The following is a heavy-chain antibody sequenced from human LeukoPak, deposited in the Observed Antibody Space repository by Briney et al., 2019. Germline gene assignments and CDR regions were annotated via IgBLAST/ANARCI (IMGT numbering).Heavy chain of an antibody. D-gene: IGHD2-2*01. J-gene: IGHJ6*02. Sequence: GGSLRLSCAASGFTVRDFWMAWVRQAPGKGLEWVAHIKEDRTADYYVDSVKGRFTISKDDGKNSLHLQMNSLRAEDTAVYYCARSNIVVVPAATGYYYYGMDVWGQGTTVTVSS. CDR2: IKEDRTAD. CDR3: ARSNIVVVPAATGYYYYGMDV. V-gene: IGHV3-7*01. CDR1: GFTVRDFW.